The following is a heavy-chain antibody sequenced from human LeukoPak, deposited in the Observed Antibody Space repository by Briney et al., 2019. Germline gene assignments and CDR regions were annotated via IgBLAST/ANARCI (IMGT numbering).Heavy chain of an antibody. Sequence: GRSLRLSCAASGFTFNSYGMHWVRQAPGKGLEWVAVILYDGSNDYYADSVKGRFTISRDNSNNTQYLQMNSLRVEDTAVYNCAKPTGLWFGELPLDYWGQGTLVTVSS. CDR1: GFTFNSYG. CDR2: ILYDGSND. D-gene: IGHD3-10*01. CDR3: AKPTGLWFGELPLDY. J-gene: IGHJ4*02. V-gene: IGHV3-30*18.